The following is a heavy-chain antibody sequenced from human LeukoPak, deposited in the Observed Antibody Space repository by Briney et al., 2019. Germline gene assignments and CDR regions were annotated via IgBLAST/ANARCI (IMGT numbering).Heavy chain of an antibody. CDR1: GFTFSSYA. D-gene: IGHD4-17*01. J-gene: IGHJ4*02. CDR3: ARDLYGDPIYYFDY. V-gene: IGHV3-64*01. Sequence: GGSLRLSCAASGFTFSSYAMHWVRQAPGKGLEYVSAISSNGGSTYYANSVKGRFTISRDNSKNTLYLQMGSLRAEDMAVYYCARDLYGDPIYYFDYWGQGTLVTVSS. CDR2: ISSNGGST.